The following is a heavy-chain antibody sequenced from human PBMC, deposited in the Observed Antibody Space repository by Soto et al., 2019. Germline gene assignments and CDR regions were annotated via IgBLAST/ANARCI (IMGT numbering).Heavy chain of an antibody. CDR1: GDSITSGSYY. Sequence: PSETLSLTCAVSGDSITSGSYYWGWLRRPPGKGLEWIGSISYSGTTYYNPSLRSRVTMSVDTSKNQFSLKLSSVTAADTAVYFCVQGSGWSWGQGTLVTVSS. D-gene: IGHD6-19*01. CDR3: VQGSGWS. J-gene: IGHJ4*02. V-gene: IGHV4-39*01. CDR2: ISYSGTT.